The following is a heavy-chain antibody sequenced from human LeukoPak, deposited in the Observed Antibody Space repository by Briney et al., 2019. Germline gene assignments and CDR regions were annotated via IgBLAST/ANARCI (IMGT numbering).Heavy chain of an antibody. Sequence: KPSETLSLTCTVSGGSISSYYWSWIRQPAGKGLEWIGRIYTSGSTNYNPSLKSRVNISLDTSNNQISLKLTSVTAADTAVYFCARMGGYSGYATHWGQGILVTVSS. CDR3: ARMGGYSGYATH. J-gene: IGHJ4*02. D-gene: IGHD5-12*01. CDR1: GGSISSYY. CDR2: IYTSGST. V-gene: IGHV4-4*07.